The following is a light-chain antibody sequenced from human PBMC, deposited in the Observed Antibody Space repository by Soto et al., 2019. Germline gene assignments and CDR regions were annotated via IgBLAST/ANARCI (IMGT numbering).Light chain of an antibody. Sequence: EIVLTQSPDTLSLSPGARATLSCRASQSVTTRLAWYQQNPGQPPRLLISGASVRASGVPVRISGSGSGTDFTLTISRLEPEDFALYYCQQYGGSPITFGLGTRLEVK. V-gene: IGKV3-20*01. J-gene: IGKJ5*01. CDR3: QQYGGSPIT. CDR1: QSVTTR. CDR2: GAS.